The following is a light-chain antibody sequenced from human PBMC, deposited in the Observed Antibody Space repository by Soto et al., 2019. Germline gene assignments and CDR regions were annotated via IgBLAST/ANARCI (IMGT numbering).Light chain of an antibody. J-gene: IGKJ4*01. CDR3: QQCGTSPPT. Sequence: EVVLTQSPGTLSLSQGDRATLSCRASQSVSSIYFAWYQQKPGQAPRLLIYGTSTRATGIPDRFSGSGSGTDFTLTISRLEPEDFAVYVCQQCGTSPPTFGGGTKVDIK. V-gene: IGKV3-20*01. CDR1: QSVSSIY. CDR2: GTS.